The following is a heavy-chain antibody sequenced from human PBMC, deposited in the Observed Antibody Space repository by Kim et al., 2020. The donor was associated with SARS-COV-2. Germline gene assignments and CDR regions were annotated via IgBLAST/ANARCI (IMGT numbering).Heavy chain of an antibody. CDR3: AREGALYGMDV. CDR1: GGSISSGCYY. Sequence: SETLSLTCTVSGGSISSGCYYWSWIRQHPGKGLEWIGYIYYSGSTYYNPSLKSRVTISVDTSKNQFSLKLISVTAADTAVYYCAREGALYGMDVWGQGTTVTVSS. CDR2: IYYSGST. V-gene: IGHV4-31*03. J-gene: IGHJ6*02. D-gene: IGHD3-3*02.